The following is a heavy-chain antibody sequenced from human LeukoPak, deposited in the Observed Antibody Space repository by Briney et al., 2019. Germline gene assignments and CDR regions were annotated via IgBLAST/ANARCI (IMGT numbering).Heavy chain of an antibody. V-gene: IGHV3-48*03. CDR1: GFTFSSYE. J-gene: IGHJ4*02. CDR2: ISSSGSTI. Sequence: GGSLRLSCAASGFTFSSYEMNWVRQAPGKGLEWVSYISSSGSTIYYADSVKGRFTISRDNAKNSLYLQMNSLRAEDTAVYYCAKGTPYGSSWYRVHFDYWGQGTLVTVSS. D-gene: IGHD6-13*01. CDR3: AKGTPYGSSWYRVHFDY.